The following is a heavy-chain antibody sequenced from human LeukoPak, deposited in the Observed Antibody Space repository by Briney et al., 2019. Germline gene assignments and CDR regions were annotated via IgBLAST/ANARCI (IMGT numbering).Heavy chain of an antibody. CDR3: AKAPYRDTIQLWYLFDY. Sequence: GGSLRLSCAASGFTFRSYGMHWVRQAPGKGLEWVAFVRNDGSNRYHGDSVKGRFTISRDNSKNTLYLQMNSLRAEDTAVYYCAKAPYRDTIQLWYLFDYWGQGTLVTVSS. V-gene: IGHV3-30*02. CDR1: GFTFRSYG. CDR2: VRNDGSNR. D-gene: IGHD5-18*01. J-gene: IGHJ4*02.